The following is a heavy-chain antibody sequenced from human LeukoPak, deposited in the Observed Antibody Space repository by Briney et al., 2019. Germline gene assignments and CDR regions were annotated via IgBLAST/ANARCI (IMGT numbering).Heavy chain of an antibody. CDR1: GFTFSDYY. Sequence: GGSLRLSCAASGFTFSDYYMNWIRQAPGKGLEWVSYISSSASTIYYADSVKGRFTISRDNAKNSLYLQMSSLRAEDTAVYYCATDYIVATTSYYGMDVWGQGTTVTVSS. CDR2: ISSSASTI. D-gene: IGHD5-12*01. CDR3: ATDYIVATTSYYGMDV. V-gene: IGHV3-11*01. J-gene: IGHJ6*02.